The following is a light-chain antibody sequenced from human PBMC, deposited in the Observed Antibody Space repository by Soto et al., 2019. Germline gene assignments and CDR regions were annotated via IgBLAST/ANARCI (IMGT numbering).Light chain of an antibody. CDR2: ATS. Sequence: VLTQSPGTLYLSPGERAILSCRASPGVNTKDLAWDQHKSGQTPRLLIYATSTRAAGVPDRFSGSGSGTDFTLIVAGLQPEDFAMYYCHQSGSSPTFGQGTKVEVK. CDR3: HQSGSSPT. J-gene: IGKJ1*01. V-gene: IGKV3-20*01. CDR1: PGVNTKD.